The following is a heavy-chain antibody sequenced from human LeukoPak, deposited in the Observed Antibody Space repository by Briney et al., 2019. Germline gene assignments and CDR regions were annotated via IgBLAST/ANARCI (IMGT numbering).Heavy chain of an antibody. J-gene: IGHJ4*02. D-gene: IGHD3-22*01. CDR3: AKGYYYDSSGYDY. CDR2: ISWNSGSI. V-gene: IGHV3-9*03. CDR1: GFTFDDYA. Sequence: GGSLRLSCAASGFTFDDYAMHSVRQAPGKGLEWVSAISWNSGSIGYADSVKGRFTISRDNAKNSLYLQMNSLRAEDMALYYCAKGYYYDSSGYDYWGQGTLVTVSS.